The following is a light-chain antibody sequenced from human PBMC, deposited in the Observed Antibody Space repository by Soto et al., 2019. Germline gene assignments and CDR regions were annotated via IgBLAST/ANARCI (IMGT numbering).Light chain of an antibody. Sequence: DLQVTQSPSTLCAPVGDSVTISCRGSQSITDWLAWYQQKPGKAPKLLIHKASTLQSEVPSRFSGGGSGTEFTLTISSLQPDDFATYYCQQLNSYPRSTFGGGTKVDNK. CDR2: KAS. J-gene: IGKJ4*01. CDR3: QQLNSYPRST. CDR1: QSITDW. V-gene: IGKV1-5*03.